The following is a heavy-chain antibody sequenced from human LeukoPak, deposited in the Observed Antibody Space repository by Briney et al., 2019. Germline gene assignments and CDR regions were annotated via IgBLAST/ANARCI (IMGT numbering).Heavy chain of an antibody. J-gene: IGHJ4*02. CDR2: IYDSGST. Sequence: SETLSLTCTVSSGSISSYYWSWIRQPPGKGLEWIGYIYDSGSTNYNPSLKSRVTISVDTSKNHFSLKLSSVTAADTAVYFCARRHSSGWWSSDYWGQGTLVTVSS. D-gene: IGHD6-19*01. CDR1: SGSISSYY. CDR3: ARRHSSGWWSSDY. V-gene: IGHV4-59*08.